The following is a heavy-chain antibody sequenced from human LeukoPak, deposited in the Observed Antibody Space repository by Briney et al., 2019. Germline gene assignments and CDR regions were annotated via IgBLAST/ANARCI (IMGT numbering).Heavy chain of an antibody. Sequence: SETLSLTCAVYGGSFSGYYWSWIRQPPGKGLEWIGEINHSGSTNYNPSLKSRVTISADTSKNQFSLKLSSVTAADTAVYYCARGTPPLWGQGTLVTVSS. CDR2: INHSGST. J-gene: IGHJ4*02. CDR3: ARGTPPL. V-gene: IGHV4-34*01. CDR1: GGSFSGYY.